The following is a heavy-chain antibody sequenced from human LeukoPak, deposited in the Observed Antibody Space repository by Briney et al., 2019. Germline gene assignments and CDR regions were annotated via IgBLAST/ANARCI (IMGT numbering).Heavy chain of an antibody. D-gene: IGHD6-19*01. V-gene: IGHV3-23*01. CDR1: GFTFSNLA. Sequence: GGSLRLSCVASGFTFSNLAMGWVRQAPGKGLEWVSVISDTGGTTYYADSVKGRFTISRDNSRDTLYLQMNSLRVDDTAVYFCAKDARRYSGWYFFDHWGQGTLVTVST. J-gene: IGHJ4*02. CDR2: ISDTGGTT. CDR3: AKDARRYSGWYFFDH.